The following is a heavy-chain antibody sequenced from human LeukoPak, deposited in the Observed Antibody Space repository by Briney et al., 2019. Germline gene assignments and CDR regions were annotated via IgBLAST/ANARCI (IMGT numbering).Heavy chain of an antibody. V-gene: IGHV3-15*01. Sequence: GGSLRLSCAASGFTFSNAWMSWVRQAPGKGLEWVGRIMSKSDGGTTAYGAPVKGRFAISRDDSKNTLYPQMKGLETEDTAVYYCTTASVTMVRGVINPDAFDVWGLGTMVIVSS. D-gene: IGHD3-10*01. J-gene: IGHJ3*01. CDR1: GFTFSNAW. CDR2: IMSKSDGGTT. CDR3: TTASVTMVRGVINPDAFDV.